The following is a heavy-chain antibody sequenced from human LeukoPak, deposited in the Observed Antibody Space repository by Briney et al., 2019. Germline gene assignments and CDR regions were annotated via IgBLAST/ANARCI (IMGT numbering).Heavy chain of an antibody. CDR3: SCSGSYFGPFDY. Sequence: GGSLRLSCTASGFTFGDYDMSWVRQAPGKGLEWVGFIRSKAYGGTIEYAASVKGRFTISRDDSKSSAYLQMNSLKTEDTAVYYCSCSGSYFGPFDYWGQGTLVTVSS. D-gene: IGHD1-26*01. V-gene: IGHV3-49*04. CDR1: GFTFGDYD. J-gene: IGHJ4*02. CDR2: IRSKAYGGTI.